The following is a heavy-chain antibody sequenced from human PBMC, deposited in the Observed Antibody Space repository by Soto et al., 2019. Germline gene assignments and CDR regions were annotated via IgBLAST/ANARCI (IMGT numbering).Heavy chain of an antibody. CDR3: VRGGLDCGGDCFDY. Sequence: EVQLVESGGGLVQPGRSLRLSCAASGFTFGNFAMHWVRQPPGKGLEWVSGINWNAGRIGYADSAKGRFTISRDNAKNSLFLQMNRLRAEDTGLYYCVRGGLDCGGDCFDYWGQGVLVTVSS. D-gene: IGHD2-21*01. V-gene: IGHV3-9*01. J-gene: IGHJ4*02. CDR2: INWNAGRI. CDR1: GFTFGNFA.